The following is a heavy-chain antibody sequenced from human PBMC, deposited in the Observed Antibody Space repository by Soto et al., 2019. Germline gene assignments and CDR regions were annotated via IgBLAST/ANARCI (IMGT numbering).Heavy chain of an antibody. CDR3: ARGRYGDYDQWYYFDY. CDR1: GYTFTSYG. V-gene: IGHV1-18*01. Sequence: ASVKVSCKASGYTFTSYGISWVRQAPGQGLEWMGWISAYNGNTNYAQKLQGRVTMTTDTSTSTAYMELRSLRSDDTAVYYCARGRYGDYDQWYYFDYWGQGTLVTVSS. J-gene: IGHJ4*02. CDR2: ISAYNGNT. D-gene: IGHD4-17*01.